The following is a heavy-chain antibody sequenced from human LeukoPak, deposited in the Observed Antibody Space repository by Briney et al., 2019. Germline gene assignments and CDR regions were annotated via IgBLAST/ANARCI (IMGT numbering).Heavy chain of an antibody. CDR3: ARHVVAPGYCSSTSCPRYWFDP. D-gene: IGHD2-2*01. CDR2: IYYSGST. Sequence: SETLSLTCTVSGGSISSYYWSWIRQPPGKGLEWIGYIYYSGSTNYNPSLKSRVTISVDTSKNQFSLKLSSVTAADTAVYYCARHVVAPGYCSSTSCPRYWFDPWGQGTLVTVSS. CDR1: GGSISSYY. J-gene: IGHJ5*02. V-gene: IGHV4-59*08.